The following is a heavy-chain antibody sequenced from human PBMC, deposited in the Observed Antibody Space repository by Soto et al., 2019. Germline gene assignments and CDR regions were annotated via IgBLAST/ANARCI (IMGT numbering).Heavy chain of an antibody. CDR1: GGSVSSGGYY. CDR3: ARKKGYSYGPHYFDY. J-gene: IGHJ4*02. V-gene: IGHV4-31*03. D-gene: IGHD5-18*01. CDR2: IYYSGNT. Sequence: LQESGPGLVKPSQTLSLTCTVSGGSVSSGGYYWSWIRQHPGKGLEWIGYIYYSGNTFYNPSLKCRVTISVDTSKNQFSLKLSSVTAADTAVYYCARKKGYSYGPHYFDYWGQGTRVTVSS.